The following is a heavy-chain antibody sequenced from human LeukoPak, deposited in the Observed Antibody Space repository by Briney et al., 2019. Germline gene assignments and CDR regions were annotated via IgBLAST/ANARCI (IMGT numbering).Heavy chain of an antibody. Sequence: GGSLRLSCAASGFTFSSYAMHWVRQAPGKGLEWVAVISYDGSNKYHADSVKGRFTISRDNSKNTLYLQMNSLRAEDTAVYYCARTYSSGPSDYWGQGTLVTVSS. D-gene: IGHD6-19*01. J-gene: IGHJ4*02. CDR1: GFTFSSYA. CDR2: ISYDGSNK. V-gene: IGHV3-30*01. CDR3: ARTYSSGPSDY.